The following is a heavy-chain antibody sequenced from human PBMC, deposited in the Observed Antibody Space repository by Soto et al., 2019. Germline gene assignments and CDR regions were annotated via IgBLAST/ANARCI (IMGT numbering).Heavy chain of an antibody. CDR3: ARERVLGHFDY. CDR2: IYYSGST. V-gene: IGHV4-30-4*01. J-gene: IGHJ4*02. D-gene: IGHD3-16*01. CDR1: GGSISSGDYY. Sequence: SSETLSLTCTVSGGSISSGDYYWSWIRQPPGKGLEWIGYIYYSGSTYYNPSLKSRVTISVDTSKNQFSLKLSSVTAADTAVYYCARERVLGHFDYWGQGTLVTVS.